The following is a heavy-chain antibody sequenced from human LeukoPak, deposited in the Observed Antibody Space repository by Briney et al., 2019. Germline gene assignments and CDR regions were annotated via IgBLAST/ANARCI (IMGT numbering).Heavy chain of an antibody. Sequence: SETLSLNCAVYRRSFSGYYLSWIRQPPGKWLEWIGEINHSGHTNYNPSPKRRVTISVDTPKNQFCLKLRSVTAADTAVYYCARGRGYCSSTSCYRLYYYYYGMDVWGKGTTVTVSS. CDR2: INHSGHT. D-gene: IGHD2-2*01. CDR3: ARGRGYCSSTSCYRLYYYYYGMDV. J-gene: IGHJ6*04. V-gene: IGHV4-34*01. CDR1: RRSFSGYY.